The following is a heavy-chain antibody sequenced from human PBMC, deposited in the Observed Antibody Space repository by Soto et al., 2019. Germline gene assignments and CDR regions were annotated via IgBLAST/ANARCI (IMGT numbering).Heavy chain of an antibody. V-gene: IGHV3-13*05. J-gene: IGHJ6*02. CDR3: ARTDREFSGRDV. CDR2: ISAAGDP. Sequence: EVQLVESGGGLVQPGGSLRLSCEASGFTFRNYDMHWVRQGTGKGLEWVSGISAAGDPDYADSVEGRFTISRENATNSFFLPMNSLRVGDTAVYYCARTDREFSGRDVWCQGTTVIVPS. CDR1: GFTFRNYD.